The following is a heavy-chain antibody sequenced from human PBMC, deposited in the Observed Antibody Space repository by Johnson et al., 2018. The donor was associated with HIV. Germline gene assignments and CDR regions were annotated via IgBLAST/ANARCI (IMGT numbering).Heavy chain of an antibody. Sequence: QVQLVESGGGVVQPGGSLRLSCAASGFTFSSYGMHWVRQAPGKGLEWVAFIRYDGSNKYFADSVKGRFTISRDNSKNTLYLQMNSLRAEDTAVYDCARETAIAPYSGCYPPHAFDIWGQGTMFTFSS. D-gene: IGHD1-26*01. CDR1: GFTFSSYG. J-gene: IGHJ3*02. V-gene: IGHV3-30*02. CDR3: ARETAIAPYSGCYPPHAFDI. CDR2: IRYDGSNK.